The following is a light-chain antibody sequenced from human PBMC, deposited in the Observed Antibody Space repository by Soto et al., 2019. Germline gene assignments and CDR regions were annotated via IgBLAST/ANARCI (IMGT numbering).Light chain of an antibody. Sequence: NFMLTQPHSVSESPGRTVTISCTRSSGTIGSNYVQWYQQRPGSAPTTVIFEDKQRPSGVPDRFSGSIDSSSNSASLTISGLKTEDEADYYCQSYDINSLGVFGGGTKLTVL. V-gene: IGLV6-57*04. CDR1: SGTIGSNY. CDR2: EDK. CDR3: QSYDINSLGV. J-gene: IGLJ3*02.